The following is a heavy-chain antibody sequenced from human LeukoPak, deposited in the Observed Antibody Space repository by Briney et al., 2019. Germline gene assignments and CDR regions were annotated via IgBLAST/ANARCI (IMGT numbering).Heavy chain of an antibody. CDR3: ARDPGPYCTTTSCYVDY. Sequence: SETLSLTCTVSGASISSYYRSWIRQPPGKGLEWIGCIYYSGYTNYNPSLKSRVTISVDTSKNQFSLKVRSVTAADTAVYYCARDPGPYCTTTSCYVDYWGQGTLVTVSS. CDR2: IYYSGYT. V-gene: IGHV4-59*01. J-gene: IGHJ4*02. CDR1: GASISSYY. D-gene: IGHD2-2*01.